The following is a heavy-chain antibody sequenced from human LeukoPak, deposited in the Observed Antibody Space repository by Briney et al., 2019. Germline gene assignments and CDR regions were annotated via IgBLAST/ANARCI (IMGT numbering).Heavy chain of an antibody. D-gene: IGHD1-14*01. Sequence: GGSPRLSCAASGFTFSSCGFNWVRQAPGKGLEWVSSIGPTGTDRYYADSVRGRFTISRDNARNSMYLQMDSLRDEDTAVYYCATETIGRHYDYWGQGTLLTVSS. CDR3: ATETIGRHYDY. V-gene: IGHV3-21*01. J-gene: IGHJ4*02. CDR1: GFTFSSCG. CDR2: IGPTGTDR.